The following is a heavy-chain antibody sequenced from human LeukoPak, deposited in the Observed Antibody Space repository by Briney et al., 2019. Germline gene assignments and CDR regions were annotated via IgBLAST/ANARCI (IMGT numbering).Heavy chain of an antibody. J-gene: IGHJ5*02. CDR1: GFTFTTHW. Sequence: GGSLRLPCAASGFTFTTHWMHWVRQAPGKGLVWVSRINSDGSTTTCADSVKGRFTSSRDNAKNKLYLQMNSLRAEDTAVYYCASSYTNREYAGFDPWGQGNLVTVSS. CDR3: ASSYTNREYAGFDP. D-gene: IGHD4-11*01. CDR2: INSDGSTT. V-gene: IGHV3-74*01.